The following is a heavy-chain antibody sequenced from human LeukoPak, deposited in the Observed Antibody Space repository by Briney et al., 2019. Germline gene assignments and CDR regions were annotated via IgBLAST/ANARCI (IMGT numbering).Heavy chain of an antibody. J-gene: IGHJ3*02. V-gene: IGHV4-59*01. CDR2: IFHSGST. CDR3: ARDGAVDILTGYGAFYI. D-gene: IGHD3-9*01. Sequence: SETLSLTCTVSGGSISSYYWSWIRQPPGKVLGWIGNIFHSGSTNYNPSPKSRVTISVDTSKNQFSLKLNSVTAADTAIYYCARDGAVDILTGYGAFYIWGQGTMVIVS. CDR1: GGSISSYY.